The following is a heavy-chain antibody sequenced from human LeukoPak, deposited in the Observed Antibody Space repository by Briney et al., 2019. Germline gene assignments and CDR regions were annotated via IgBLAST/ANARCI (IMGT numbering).Heavy chain of an antibody. Sequence: ASVKVSCKASGFTFTGYYMHWVRQAPGQGLEWMGWINPKSGGTNYAQKFQGRVTMTRDTSISTAYMELSRLRSDDTAVYYCARGIYGGNSPLVDYWGQGTLVTVSS. J-gene: IGHJ4*02. CDR3: ARGIYGGNSPLVDY. CDR2: INPKSGGT. V-gene: IGHV1-2*02. D-gene: IGHD4-23*01. CDR1: GFTFTGYY.